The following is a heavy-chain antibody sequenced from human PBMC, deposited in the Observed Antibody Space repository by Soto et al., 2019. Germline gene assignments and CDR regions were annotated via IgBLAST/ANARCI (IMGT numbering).Heavy chain of an antibody. CDR1: GFTFSSYW. J-gene: IGHJ6*02. CDR3: ARERLAAAGYYYGMDV. D-gene: IGHD6-13*01. Sequence: GGSLRLSCAASGFTFSSYWMHWVRQAPGKGLVWVSRINSDGSSTSYADSVKGRFTISRDNAKNTLYLQMNSLRAEDTAVYYCARERLAAAGYYYGMDVWGQGTTVTVSS. CDR2: INSDGSST. V-gene: IGHV3-74*01.